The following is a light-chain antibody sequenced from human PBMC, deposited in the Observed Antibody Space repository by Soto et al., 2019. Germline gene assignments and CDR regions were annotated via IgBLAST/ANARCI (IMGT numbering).Light chain of an antibody. J-gene: IGLJ1*01. CDR1: SSDVGGYNY. Sequence: QSVLTQPASVSRPPGQSITISCTGTSSDVGGYNYVSWYQQHPGKAPKLMIYDVSNRPSGVSNRFSGSKSGNTASLTISGLQAEDEADYYCSSYTSSSTYYVFGTGTKGTVL. CDR2: DVS. CDR3: SSYTSSSTYYV. V-gene: IGLV2-14*01.